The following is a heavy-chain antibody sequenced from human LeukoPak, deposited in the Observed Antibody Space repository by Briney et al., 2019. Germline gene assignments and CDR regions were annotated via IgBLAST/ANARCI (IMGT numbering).Heavy chain of an antibody. CDR3: AKDSSYYYASGSYYEDY. Sequence: GGSLRLSCAASGFTFSNFAMSWVRQAPGKGLEGVSAMSGSAISTYYADSLKGRFTISRDNSKNTLYLKMNSQRAEDTAVYYCAKDSSYYYASGSYYEDYWGQGTLVTVSS. D-gene: IGHD3-10*01. J-gene: IGHJ4*02. CDR1: GFTFSNFA. CDR2: MSGSAIST. V-gene: IGHV3-23*01.